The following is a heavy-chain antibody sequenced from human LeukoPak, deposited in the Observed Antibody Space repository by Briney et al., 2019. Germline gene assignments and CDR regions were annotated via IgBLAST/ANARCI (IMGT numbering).Heavy chain of an antibody. CDR2: ISSSSSYI. J-gene: IGHJ6*02. CDR1: GFTFSSYS. D-gene: IGHD5-18*01. Sequence: GGSLRLSCAASGFTFSSYSMNWVRQAPGKGLEWVSSISSSSSYIYYADSVKGRFTISRDNAKNSLYLQMNSLRAEDTAVYYCAKRGGRRGYSYGALYYYGMDVWGQGTTVTVSS. CDR3: AKRGGRRGYSYGALYYYGMDV. V-gene: IGHV3-21*01.